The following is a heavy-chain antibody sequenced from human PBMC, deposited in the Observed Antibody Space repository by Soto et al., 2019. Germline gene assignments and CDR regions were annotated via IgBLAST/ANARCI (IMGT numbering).Heavy chain of an antibody. CDR3: ARDGGTYYYGSGSYYTPLYYGMDV. CDR1: GFTFSSYG. D-gene: IGHD3-10*01. Sequence: SLRLSCAASGFTFSSYGMHWVRQAPGKGPEWVAVIWYDGSNKYYADSVKGRFTISRDNSKNTLYLQMNSLRAEDTAVYYCARDGGTYYYGSGSYYTPLYYGMDVWGQGTTVTVSS. V-gene: IGHV3-33*01. J-gene: IGHJ6*02. CDR2: IWYDGSNK.